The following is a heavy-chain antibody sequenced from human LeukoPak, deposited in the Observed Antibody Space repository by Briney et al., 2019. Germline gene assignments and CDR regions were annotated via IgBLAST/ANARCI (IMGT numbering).Heavy chain of an antibody. CDR1: GGSISSGGYS. V-gene: IGHV4-30-2*01. J-gene: IGHJ5*02. CDR2: IYHSGST. CDR3: ARQRTPYSSFDP. D-gene: IGHD4-11*01. Sequence: SETLSLTCAVSGGSISSGGYSWSWIRQPPGKGLEWIGYIYHSGSTNCNPSLKSRVTISVDTSKNQFSLKLSSVTAADTAVYYCARQRTPYSSFDPWGQGTLVTVSS.